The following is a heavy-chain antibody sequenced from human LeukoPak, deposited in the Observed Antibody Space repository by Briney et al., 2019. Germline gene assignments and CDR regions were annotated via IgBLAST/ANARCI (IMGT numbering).Heavy chain of an antibody. D-gene: IGHD3-10*01. V-gene: IGHV1-8*01. CDR2: MNPNSGNT. CDR1: GYTFTSYD. Sequence: ASVKVSCKASGYTFTSYDINWVRQATGQGLEWMGWMNPNSGNTGYAQKFQGRVTMTRNTSISTAYMELSSLRSEDTAVYYCATYGSGSYYNVEYYYYYGMDVWGQGITVTVSS. CDR3: ATYGSGSYYNVEYYYYYGMDV. J-gene: IGHJ6*02.